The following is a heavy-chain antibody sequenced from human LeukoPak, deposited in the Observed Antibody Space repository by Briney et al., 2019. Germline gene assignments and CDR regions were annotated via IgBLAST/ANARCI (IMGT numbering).Heavy chain of an antibody. D-gene: IGHD1-1*01. CDR1: GFTSSNFA. V-gene: IGHV3-23*01. CDR2: ISVGSDVI. Sequence: GGSLRLSCAASGFTSSNFAMSWVRQAPGKGLEWVSAISVGSDVIYYADSVKGRFTISRDNSKNMVYPQMDSLRAEDTAVYYCAKSHVTTATGTGRYFDYWGQGTLVTVSS. CDR3: AKSHVTTATGTGRYFDY. J-gene: IGHJ4*02.